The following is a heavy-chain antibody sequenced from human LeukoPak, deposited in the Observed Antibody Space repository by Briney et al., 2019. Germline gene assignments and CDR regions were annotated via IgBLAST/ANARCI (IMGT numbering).Heavy chain of an antibody. V-gene: IGHV1-69*13. CDR3: ARDKKRFLEHEMTYYYYYGMDV. CDR1: GGTFSSYA. CDR2: IIPIFGTA. D-gene: IGHD3-3*01. Sequence: SVKVSCKASGGTFSSYAISWVRQAPGQGLEWMGGIIPIFGTANYAQKFQGRVTITADESTSTAYMELSSLRSEDTAVYYCARDKKRFLEHEMTYYYYYGMDVWGQGTTVTVSS. J-gene: IGHJ6*02.